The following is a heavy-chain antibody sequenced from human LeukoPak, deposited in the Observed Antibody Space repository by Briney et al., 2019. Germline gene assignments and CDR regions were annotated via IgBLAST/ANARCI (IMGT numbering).Heavy chain of an antibody. V-gene: IGHV3-11*01. D-gene: IGHD3-10*01. CDR2: ISRSGSFI. CDR1: GFTFSDYY. CDR3: ARGDYGSGNY. Sequence: GGSLRLSCAASGFTFSDYYMSWIRQAPGKGLEWVSYISRSGSFISYTDSVKGRFTISRDNAKNSLYLQMNSPRADDTAVYYCARGDYGSGNYWGQGTLVTVSS. J-gene: IGHJ4*02.